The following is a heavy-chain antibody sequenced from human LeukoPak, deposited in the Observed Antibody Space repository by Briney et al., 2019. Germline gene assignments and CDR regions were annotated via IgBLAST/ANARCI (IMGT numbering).Heavy chain of an antibody. CDR3: ARSVVEWRWLDPSMGYYMDV. D-gene: IGHD5-24*01. J-gene: IGHJ6*03. CDR1: GGSISTSNYY. V-gene: IGHV4-61*01. Sequence: SETLSLTCTVSGGSISTSNYYWSWIRQPPGKELEWIGYIYYIGSTNYNPSLKRRVTISVDTSKNQFSLKLSSVTAADTAVYYCARSVVEWRWLDPSMGYYMDVWGKGTTVTISS. CDR2: IYYIGST.